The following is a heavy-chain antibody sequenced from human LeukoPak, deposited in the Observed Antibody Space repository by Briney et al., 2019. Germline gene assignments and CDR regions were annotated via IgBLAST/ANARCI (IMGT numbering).Heavy chain of an antibody. CDR3: ASNYYGSGSLDY. D-gene: IGHD3-10*01. J-gene: IGHJ4*02. V-gene: IGHV4-59*08. CDR1: GGSISSYY. Sequence: PSESLSLTCTVSGGSISSYYWSWIREPPGKGREWIGYIYYSGSTNYNPSLKSRVTISVDTSKNHFSLKVSSVTAADTAVYYCASNYYGSGSLDYWGQGNLVTVSS. CDR2: IYYSGST.